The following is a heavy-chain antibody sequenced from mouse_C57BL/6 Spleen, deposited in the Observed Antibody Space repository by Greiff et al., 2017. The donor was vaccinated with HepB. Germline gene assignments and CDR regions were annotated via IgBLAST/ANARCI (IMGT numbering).Heavy chain of an antibody. CDR2: IDPSDSYT. CDR1: GYTFTSYW. J-gene: IGHJ2*01. D-gene: IGHD3-3*01. CDR3: ARGGRTLNN. Sequence: QVQLQQPGAELVMPGASVKLSCKASGYTFTSYWMHWVKQRPGQGLEWIGEIDPSDSYTNYNQKFKGKSTLTVDKSSSKAYMHLSSLTSEDSAVYYCARGGRTLNNWGQGTTLTVSS. V-gene: IGHV1-69*01.